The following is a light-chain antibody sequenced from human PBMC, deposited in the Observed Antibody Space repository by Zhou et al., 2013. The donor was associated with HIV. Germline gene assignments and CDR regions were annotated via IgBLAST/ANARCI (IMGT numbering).Light chain of an antibody. V-gene: IGKV3-11*01. CDR3: LQYDKSPFT. CDR2: DAS. CDR1: QSVSRY. Sequence: EIVLTQSPATLSLSPGERATLSCRASQSVSRYLDWYQQKPGQAPRLLIYDASNRATGIPARFSGSGSGTDFTLTISRLEPEDFAVYYCLQYDKSPFTFGPGTKVDIK. J-gene: IGKJ3*01.